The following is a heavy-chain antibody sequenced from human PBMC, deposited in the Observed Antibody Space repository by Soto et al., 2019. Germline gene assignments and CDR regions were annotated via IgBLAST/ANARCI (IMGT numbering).Heavy chain of an antibody. V-gene: IGHV3-7*05. Sequence: EVQLVESGGGLVQPGGSLRLSCAASGFTFSSDWMSWVRQAPGKGLEWVANIKQDGSEKYYVDSVKGRFTISRDNAKNSLYLQMNSLRAEDTAVYYCAREVWQLGTFDYWGQGTLVTVSS. CDR1: GFTFSSDW. CDR3: AREVWQLGTFDY. CDR2: IKQDGSEK. J-gene: IGHJ4*02. D-gene: IGHD6-6*01.